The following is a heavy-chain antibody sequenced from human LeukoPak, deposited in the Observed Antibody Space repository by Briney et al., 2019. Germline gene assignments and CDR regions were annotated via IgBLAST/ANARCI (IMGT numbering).Heavy chain of an antibody. Sequence: PGGSLSLSCAASEFTFSNYGMHWVRQAPGKGLEWVASIWYDGSNQFHADSVKGRFTISRDNFKNTLYLQMNSLRAEDTAVYYCATITYYDTSGYFDLWGQGTLVTVSS. V-gene: IGHV3-30*02. CDR1: EFTFSNYG. D-gene: IGHD3-22*01. CDR2: IWYDGSNQ. CDR3: ATITYYDTSGYFDL. J-gene: IGHJ4*02.